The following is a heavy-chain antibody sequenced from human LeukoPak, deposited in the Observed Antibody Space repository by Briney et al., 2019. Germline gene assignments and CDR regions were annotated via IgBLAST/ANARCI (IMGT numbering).Heavy chain of an antibody. V-gene: IGHV4-39*07. CDR2: IYYSGST. Sequence: LETLSLTCTVSGGSTSSSSYYWGWIRQPPGKWLEWIGSIYYSGSTYSNPSLKNRITITVDTPKNQFSLKLSSVTAADTAVYYCARGGIVENNYFDYWGQGTLVTVSS. CDR3: ARGGIVENNYFDY. CDR1: GGSTSSSSYY. J-gene: IGHJ4*02. D-gene: IGHD2-21*01.